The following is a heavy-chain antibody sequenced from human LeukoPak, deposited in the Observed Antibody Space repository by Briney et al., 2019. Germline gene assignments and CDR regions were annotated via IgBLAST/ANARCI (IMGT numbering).Heavy chain of an antibody. V-gene: IGHV3-13*04. CDR2: IGTAGDT. Sequence: PGGSQRLSCAAPGFTFSSYDMRWVRQGTGKGLEWVSAIGTAGDTYYPGSVKGRFTTSRENAKNSLYLQMNSLRVGDTAVYYCARGRGWGTFDIWGQGTMVTVSS. CDR3: ARGRGWGTFDI. CDR1: GFTFSSYD. D-gene: IGHD3-16*01. J-gene: IGHJ3*02.